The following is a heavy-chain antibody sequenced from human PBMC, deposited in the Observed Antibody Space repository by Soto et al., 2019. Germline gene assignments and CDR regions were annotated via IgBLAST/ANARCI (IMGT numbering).Heavy chain of an antibody. CDR2: ISGSGDYI. CDR3: ARVGVVVVGGTYYYHWMDV. J-gene: IGHJ6*02. CDR1: GFTFSSHT. V-gene: IGHV3-21*01. D-gene: IGHD2-15*01. Sequence: EVQLVESGGGLVKPGGSLRLSCAVSGFTFSSHTINWVRQAPGKGLEWVSSISGSGDYIFYADAVRGRFTLSRDNAKNSLYLQMNSLRAEDTAVYNCARVGVVVVGGTYYYHWMDVWGQGTTVTVSS.